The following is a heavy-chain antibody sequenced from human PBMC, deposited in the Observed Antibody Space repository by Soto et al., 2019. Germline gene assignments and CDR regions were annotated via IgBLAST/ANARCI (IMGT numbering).Heavy chain of an antibody. D-gene: IGHD6-13*01. CDR2: ISAYNGNT. CDR3: ARSLGSSSWYDY. V-gene: IGHV1-18*01. CDR1: GYTFSSYG. J-gene: IGHJ4*02. Sequence: QVQLVQSGAEVKKPGALVKVSCKASGYTFSSYGITWVRQAPGQGLQWVGWISAYNGNTNYAQKLQGRVTMTRDTSTTTAYMELRSMRSDDTAVYYCARSLGSSSWYDYWGQGTLVTVSS.